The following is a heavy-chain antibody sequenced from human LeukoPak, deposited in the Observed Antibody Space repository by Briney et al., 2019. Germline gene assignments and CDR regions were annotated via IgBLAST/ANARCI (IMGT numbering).Heavy chain of an antibody. J-gene: IGHJ6*04. CDR1: GFTFSSYE. V-gene: IGHV3-48*03. CDR2: ISSSGSTI. CDR3: AELGITMIGGV. D-gene: IGHD3-10*02. Sequence: GGSLRLACAASGFTFSSYEMNWVRQAPGKGLEWVSYISSSGSTIYYADSVKGRFTISRDNAKNSLYLQMDSLRAEDTAVYYCAELGITMIGGVWGKGTTVTISS.